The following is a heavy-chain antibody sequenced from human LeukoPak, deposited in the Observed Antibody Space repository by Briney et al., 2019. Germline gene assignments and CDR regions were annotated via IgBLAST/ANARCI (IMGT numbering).Heavy chain of an antibody. V-gene: IGHV3-30-3*01. D-gene: IGHD4-17*01. CDR2: ISYDGSNK. CDR3: ARAGTTVTTRISWFDP. CDR1: GFTFSSYA. J-gene: IGHJ5*02. Sequence: GGSLRLSCAASGFTFSSYAMHWVRQAPGKGLEWVAVISYDGSNKYYADSVKGRFTISRDNSKNTLYLQMNSLRAEDTALYYCARAGTTVTTRISWFDPWGQGTLVTVSS.